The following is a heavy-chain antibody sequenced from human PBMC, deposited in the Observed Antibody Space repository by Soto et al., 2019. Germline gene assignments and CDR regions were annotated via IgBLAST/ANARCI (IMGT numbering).Heavy chain of an antibody. J-gene: IGHJ4*02. V-gene: IGHV3-48*03. CDR2: ISSSGKTI. CDR3: ARDPSTHRGYDLGLDY. Sequence: EVQLVESGGGLVQPGGSLSLSCVASGFTFSTYEMNWVRQAPGKGLEWVSYISSSGKTIYYADSAKGRFTISRDNAKNSLYLQMNSLRAEDTAVYYCARDPSTHRGYDLGLDYWGQGTLVTVSS. D-gene: IGHD5-12*01. CDR1: GFTFSTYE.